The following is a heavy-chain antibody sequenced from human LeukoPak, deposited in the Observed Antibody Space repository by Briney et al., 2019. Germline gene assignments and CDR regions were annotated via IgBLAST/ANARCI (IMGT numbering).Heavy chain of an antibody. CDR3: ARGDFGETNTAFDV. CDR2: INPNSAST. V-gene: IGHV1-8*03. CDR1: GYTFTVYH. Sequence: SVKLSCESSGYTFTVYHVHWVRHAPGQGLVWMVWINPNSASTNYTQRLQGRVTFTRDTSLSIAYMELSSLTSEDAAVYFCARGDFGETNTAFDVWGQGTLVAVFS. J-gene: IGHJ3*01. D-gene: IGHD4-17*01.